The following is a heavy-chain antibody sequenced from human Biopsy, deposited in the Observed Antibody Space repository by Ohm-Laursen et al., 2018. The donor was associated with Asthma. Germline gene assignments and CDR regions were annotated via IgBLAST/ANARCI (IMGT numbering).Heavy chain of an antibody. V-gene: IGHV4-34*01. J-gene: IGHJ6*02. D-gene: IGHD6-19*01. Sequence: SDTLSLTCSMYGLSSSAYYWTWIRQTPGKGLEWIGEIYHSGPTNYNPSLKSRVTISVDKSKNQFSLKLTSVTAADTAVYYCAKIYDRLVLYGMDVWGQGTTVTVSS. CDR3: AKIYDRLVLYGMDV. CDR2: IYHSGPT. CDR1: GLSSSAYY.